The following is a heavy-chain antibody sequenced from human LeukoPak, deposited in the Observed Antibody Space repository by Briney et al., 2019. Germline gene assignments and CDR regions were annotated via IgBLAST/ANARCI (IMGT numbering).Heavy chain of an antibody. D-gene: IGHD2-2*01. J-gene: IGHJ5*02. Sequence: SETLSLTRTVSGGSISSYYWSWIRQPPGKGLEWIGYIYYSGSTNYNPSLKSRVTISVDTSKNQFSLKLSSVTAADTAVYYCAAFLPAAQLNWFDPWGQGTLVTVSS. CDR2: IYYSGST. CDR1: GGSISSYY. V-gene: IGHV4-59*08. CDR3: AAFLPAAQLNWFDP.